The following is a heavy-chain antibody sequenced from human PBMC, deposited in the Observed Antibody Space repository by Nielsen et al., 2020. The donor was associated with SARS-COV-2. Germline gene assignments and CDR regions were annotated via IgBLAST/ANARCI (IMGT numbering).Heavy chain of an antibody. Sequence: WIRQPPGKGLEWVAFIRYDGSNKYYADSVKGRFTISRDNSKNTLYLQMNSLRAEDTAVYYCARDLGSVAVAGTNYYGMDVWGQGTTVTVSS. D-gene: IGHD6-19*01. V-gene: IGHV3-30*02. CDR3: ARDLGSVAVAGTNYYGMDV. CDR2: IRYDGSNK. J-gene: IGHJ6*02.